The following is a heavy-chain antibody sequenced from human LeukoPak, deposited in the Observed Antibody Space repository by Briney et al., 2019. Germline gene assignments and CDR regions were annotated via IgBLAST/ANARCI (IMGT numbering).Heavy chain of an antibody. V-gene: IGHV1-3*01. Sequence: ASVKVSCKASGYTLTSYAIHWVRQAPGQMLEWMGWLNGGSGATKYSQKFQGRVTITRDTSATTAYMELSSMRSEDTAVYYCAIERWGSFNWFDPWGRGTLVTVSP. CDR3: AIERWGSFNWFDP. CDR2: LNGGSGAT. D-gene: IGHD3-16*01. CDR1: GYTLTSYA. J-gene: IGHJ5*02.